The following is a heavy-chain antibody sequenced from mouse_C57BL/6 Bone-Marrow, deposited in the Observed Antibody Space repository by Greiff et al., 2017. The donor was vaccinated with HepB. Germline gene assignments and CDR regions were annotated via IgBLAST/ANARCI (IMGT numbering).Heavy chain of an antibody. D-gene: IGHD1-1*01. CDR1: GFTFSDYY. V-gene: IGHV5-12*01. CDR2: ISNGGGST. Sequence: EVKLVESGGGLVQPGGSLKLSCAASGFTFSDYYMYWVRQTPEKRLEWVAYISNGGGSTYYPDTVKGRFTISRDNAKNTLYLQMSRLKSEDTAMYYCARHQSYYYGSSGFAYWGQGTLVTVSA. CDR3: ARHQSYYYGSSGFAY. J-gene: IGHJ3*01.